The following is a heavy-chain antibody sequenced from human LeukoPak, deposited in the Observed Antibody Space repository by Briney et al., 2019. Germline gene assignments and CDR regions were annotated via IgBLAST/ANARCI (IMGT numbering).Heavy chain of an antibody. Sequence: GGSLRLSCAASGFTFSSYAMHWVRQAPGKGLEWVAVISYDGSNKYYADSVKGRFTISRDNSKNTLYLQMNSLRAEDTAVYYCAKALMVVPAATPFDYWGQGTLVTVSS. CDR1: GFTFSSYA. J-gene: IGHJ4*02. D-gene: IGHD2-2*01. CDR2: ISYDGSNK. CDR3: AKALMVVPAATPFDY. V-gene: IGHV3-30*04.